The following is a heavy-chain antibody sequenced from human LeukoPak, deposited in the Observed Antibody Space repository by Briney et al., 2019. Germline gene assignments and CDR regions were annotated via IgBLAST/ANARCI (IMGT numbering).Heavy chain of an antibody. V-gene: IGHV3-23*01. CDR1: GFTFSSYA. J-gene: IGHJ6*02. D-gene: IGHD3-10*01. CDR3: AKNYESGRGVPYGMDV. Sequence: TGGSLRLSCAASGFTFSSYAMRRVRQAPGKGLEWVSAIGSGSGGTTIYADSVKGRFTISRDNSKNTLYLQMSSLRGEDTAVYYCAKNYESGRGVPYGMDVWGQGTTVTVSS. CDR2: IGSGSGGTT.